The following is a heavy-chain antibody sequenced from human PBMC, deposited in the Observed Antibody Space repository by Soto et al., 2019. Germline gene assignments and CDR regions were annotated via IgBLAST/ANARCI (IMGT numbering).Heavy chain of an antibody. J-gene: IGHJ6*02. D-gene: IGHD6-19*01. CDR2: ISGSGGST. CDR3: AKPLDSRGGYYYGMDV. Sequence: PGGSLRLSCAASGFTFSSYAMSWVRQAPGKVLEWVSGISGSGGSTYYADSVKGRFTISRDHSKNTLYLQMNSLRAEDTAVYYCAKPLDSRGGYYYGMDVWGQGITVTVSS. V-gene: IGHV3-23*01. CDR1: GFTFSSYA.